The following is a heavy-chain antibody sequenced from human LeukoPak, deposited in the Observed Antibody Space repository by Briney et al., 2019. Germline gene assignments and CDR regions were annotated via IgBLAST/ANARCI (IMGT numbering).Heavy chain of an antibody. J-gene: IGHJ4*02. Sequence: SETLSLTCTVSGGSVSSGSNYWSWIRQPPGKRLEWIGYIYYSGSTNYNPSLNSRVTISLDTSKNQFSLKLSSVTAADTAVYYCARLGGYGYFDYWGQGTLVTVSS. CDR2: IYYSGST. CDR1: GGSVSSGSNY. D-gene: IGHD5-12*01. CDR3: ARLGGYGYFDY. V-gene: IGHV4-61*01.